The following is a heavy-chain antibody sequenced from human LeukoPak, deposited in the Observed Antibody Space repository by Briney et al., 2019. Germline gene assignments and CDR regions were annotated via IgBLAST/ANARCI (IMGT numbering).Heavy chain of an antibody. Sequence: SETLSLTCTVSGGSISSYYWSWIRQPPGKGLEWIGYIYCSGSTNYNPSLKSRVTISVDTSKNQFSLKLSSVTAADTAVYYCARDLLYDSSGCAFDIWGQGTMVTVSS. CDR1: GGSISSYY. CDR3: ARDLLYDSSGCAFDI. J-gene: IGHJ3*02. CDR2: IYCSGST. D-gene: IGHD3-22*01. V-gene: IGHV4-59*01.